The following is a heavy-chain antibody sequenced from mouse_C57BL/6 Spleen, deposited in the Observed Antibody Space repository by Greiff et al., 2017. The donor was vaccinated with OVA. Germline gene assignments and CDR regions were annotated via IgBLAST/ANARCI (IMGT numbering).Heavy chain of an antibody. J-gene: IGHJ4*01. CDR3: ARHDDYYDAMDY. CDR1: GFSLTSYG. CDR2: IWSDGGT. Sequence: VQLQQSGPGLVAPSQSLSITCTVSGFSLTSYGVHWVRQPPGKGLEWLVVIWSDGGTTYYSALKSSLSISKDNSTSQAYLKMNSLQTDDTAMYYCARHDDYYDAMDYWGQGTTVTVSS. V-gene: IGHV2-6-1*01. D-gene: IGHD2-4*01.